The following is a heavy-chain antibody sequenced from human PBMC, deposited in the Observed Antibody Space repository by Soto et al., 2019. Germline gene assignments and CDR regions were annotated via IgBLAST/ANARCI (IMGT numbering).Heavy chain of an antibody. CDR2: IYWDDDK. D-gene: IGHD6-13*01. Sequence: QITLKESGPPLVKPTQTLTLTCTFSGFSLSTSGVGVGWIRQPPGKALEWLALIYWDDDKRYSPSLKSRLTSTTDTSKNHVVLTLTDLDPVDTATYYCARRSYTSSWYVEDYWGQGTLVTVSS. CDR1: GFSLSTSGVG. V-gene: IGHV2-5*02. CDR3: ARRSYTSSWYVEDY. J-gene: IGHJ4*02.